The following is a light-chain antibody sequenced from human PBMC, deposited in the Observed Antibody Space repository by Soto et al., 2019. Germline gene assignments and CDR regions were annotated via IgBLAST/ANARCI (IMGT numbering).Light chain of an antibody. CDR3: QQYNSWPPIT. CDR2: GAS. Sequence: EIVRTQSPGTLSVSPGEGATLFCRASQRVRTKLAWYQQRAGQAPRLLMYGASTRATGIPDRFSGSGSGTEFTLTISSLQSEDFAVYYCQQYNSWPPITFGQGTRLEIK. J-gene: IGKJ5*01. V-gene: IGKV3-15*01. CDR1: QRVRTK.